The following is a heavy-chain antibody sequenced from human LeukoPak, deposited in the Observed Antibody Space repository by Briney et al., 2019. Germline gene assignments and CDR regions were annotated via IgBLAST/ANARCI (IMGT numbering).Heavy chain of an antibody. D-gene: IGHD1-26*01. CDR2: ITSSSYT. CDR1: GFTFSSYE. J-gene: IGHJ6*03. Sequence: PGGSLRLSCAASGFTFSSYEMNWVRQVPGKGLEWVSSITSSSYTFYADSVKGRFTISRDNAKNSLYLQMNSLRAEDTAIYYCARDPYNGNYGDSYYYYMDVWGKGTTVTISS. CDR3: ARDPYNGNYGDSYYYYMDV. V-gene: IGHV3-21*01.